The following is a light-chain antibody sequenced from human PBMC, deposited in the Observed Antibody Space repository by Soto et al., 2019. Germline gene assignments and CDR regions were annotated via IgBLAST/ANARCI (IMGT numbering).Light chain of an antibody. V-gene: IGKV1-39*01. CDR1: QSINNY. CDR3: QHSYSTPPWT. J-gene: IGKJ1*01. CDR2: AAS. Sequence: DIQMTQSPSSLSASVGDRVTITCRASQSINNYLNWYQQKPGKAPTLLIYAASSLQSGVPFRFSGSGSGTDFTLTISSLQPEDFATYYCQHSYSTPPWTFGQGTKVEIK.